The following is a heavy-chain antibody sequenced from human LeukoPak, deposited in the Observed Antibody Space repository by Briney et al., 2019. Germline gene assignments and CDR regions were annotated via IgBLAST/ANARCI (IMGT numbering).Heavy chain of an antibody. D-gene: IGHD1-26*01. CDR3: AKSLGVTTSNWFDP. CDR1: GFTFSSYA. J-gene: IGHJ5*02. Sequence: GGSLRLSCAASGFTFSSYAMSWVRQAPGKGLEWVSGISGSGGSTYYADSVKGRFTISRDNSKNTLYLQMNSLRAEDTAVYYCAKSLGVTTSNWFDPWGQGTLVTVSS. V-gene: IGHV3-23*01. CDR2: ISGSGGST.